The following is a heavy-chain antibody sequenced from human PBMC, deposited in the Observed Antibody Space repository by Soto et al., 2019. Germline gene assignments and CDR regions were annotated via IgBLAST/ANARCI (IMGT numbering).Heavy chain of an antibody. CDR1: GGSISSYY. CDR3: AREFYDILTGYSYFDY. Sequence: SETLSLTCTVSGGSISSYYWSWIRQPPGKGLEWIGYIYYSGSTNYNPSLKSRVTISVDTSKNQFSLKLSSVTAADTAVYYCAREFYDILTGYSYFDYWGQGTLVTVSS. V-gene: IGHV4-59*01. J-gene: IGHJ4*02. D-gene: IGHD3-9*01. CDR2: IYYSGST.